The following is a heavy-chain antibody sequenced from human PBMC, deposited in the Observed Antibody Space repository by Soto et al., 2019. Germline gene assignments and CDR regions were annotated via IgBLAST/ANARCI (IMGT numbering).Heavy chain of an antibody. CDR1: GYSISTGFN. V-gene: IGHV4-38-2*02. Sequence: SETLSLTCAVYGYSISTGFNRAWIRQPTGKGLEWNGSIYHSGSTYYNLSLKSRANISSDASKNQISMKLSSATAADTALYYCSRDWRTRFYQLDSWGQGTLVTVSS. J-gene: IGHJ4*02. CDR3: SRDWRTRFYQLDS. CDR2: IYHSGST. D-gene: IGHD2-2*01.